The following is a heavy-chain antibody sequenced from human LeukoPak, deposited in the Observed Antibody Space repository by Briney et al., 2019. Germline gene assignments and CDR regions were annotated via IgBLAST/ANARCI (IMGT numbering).Heavy chain of an antibody. CDR3: ARARADYDILTGYNIDAFDI. D-gene: IGHD3-9*01. V-gene: IGHV4-59*01. CDR2: IYYSGST. J-gene: IGHJ3*02. CDR1: GGSISSYY. Sequence: SETLSLTCTVSGGSISSYYWSWIRQPPGKGLEWIGYIYYSGSTNYNPSLKSRVTISVDTSKNQFSLKLSSVTAADTAVYYCARARADYDILTGYNIDAFDIWGQGTMVTVSS.